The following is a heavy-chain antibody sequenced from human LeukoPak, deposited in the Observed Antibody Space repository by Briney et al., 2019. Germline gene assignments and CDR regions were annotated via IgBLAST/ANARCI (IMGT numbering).Heavy chain of an antibody. J-gene: IGHJ4*02. CDR2: INQPGSQK. CDR1: GFTFSNFL. V-gene: IGHV3-7*03. D-gene: IGHD6-6*01. CDR3: ARGLGKGSSDY. Sequence: GGSLRLSCAASGFTFSNFLMTWVRQAPGKGLEWVANINQPGSQKYHVDSVKGRFTISRDNARNSLFLQMNSLTADDTAVYYCARGLGKGSSDYWGQGTLVTVPS.